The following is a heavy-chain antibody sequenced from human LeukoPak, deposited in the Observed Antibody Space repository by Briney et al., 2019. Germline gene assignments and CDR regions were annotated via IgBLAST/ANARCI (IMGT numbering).Heavy chain of an antibody. CDR2: IFYSGST. Sequence: KPSETLSLTCTVSSGSISSGGYYWSWIRQHPGKGLEWIGYIFYSGSTYYNPSLKSRVTISADRSTNQFSLKLSSVTAADTAVYYCARGGDWNQFDYWGQGTLVTVSS. D-gene: IGHD1-1*01. J-gene: IGHJ4*02. V-gene: IGHV4-31*03. CDR1: SGSISSGGYY. CDR3: ARGGDWNQFDY.